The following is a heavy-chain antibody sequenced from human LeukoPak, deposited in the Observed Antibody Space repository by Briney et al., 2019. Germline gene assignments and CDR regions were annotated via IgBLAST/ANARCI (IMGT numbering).Heavy chain of an antibody. CDR1: GFTFSSYS. J-gene: IGHJ6*03. D-gene: IGHD2-15*01. Sequence: GGSLRLSCAASGFTFSSYSMNWVRQAPGKGLEWVSYISSSSSTIYYADSVKGRFTISRDNAKNSLYLQMNSLRAEDTAVYYCARVGVVVAAGYMDVWGKGTTVTVSS. CDR3: ARVGVVVAAGYMDV. CDR2: ISSSSSTI. V-gene: IGHV3-48*01.